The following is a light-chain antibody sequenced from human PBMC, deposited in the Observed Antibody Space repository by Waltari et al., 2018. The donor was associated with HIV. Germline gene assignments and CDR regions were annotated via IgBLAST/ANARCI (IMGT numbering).Light chain of an antibody. V-gene: IGKV1-27*01. J-gene: IGKJ4*01. Sequence: DIQVTQSPSSLSASVGDRVTMTCRASQDISNSLAWYQLQPGKAPKLLLYDVSQLQSGVPSRFRGSGSGTSFTLTISSLQPEDVASYFCQKYDSAPLTFGGGTKVDLK. CDR1: QDISNS. CDR3: QKYDSAPLT. CDR2: DVS.